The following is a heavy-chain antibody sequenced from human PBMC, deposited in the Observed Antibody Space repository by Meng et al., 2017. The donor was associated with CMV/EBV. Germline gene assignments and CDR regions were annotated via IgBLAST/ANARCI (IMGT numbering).Heavy chain of an antibody. CDR3: ASNYDLNYYYYYGMDV. J-gene: IGHJ6*02. V-gene: IGHV1-69*05. D-gene: IGHD3-3*01. CDR1: GGTFSSYA. CDR2: IIPIFGTA. Sequence: SVKVSCRASGGTFSSYAISWVRQAPGQGLEWMGGIIPIFGTANYAQKFQGRVTITTDESTSTAYMELSSLRSEDTAVYYCASNYDLNYYYYYGMDVWGQGTTVTVSS.